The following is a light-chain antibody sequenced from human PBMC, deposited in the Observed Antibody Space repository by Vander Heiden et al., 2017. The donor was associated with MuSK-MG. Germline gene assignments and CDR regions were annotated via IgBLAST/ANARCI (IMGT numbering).Light chain of an antibody. CDR1: HIGANS. CDR3: QVCHTGSDHWV. V-gene: IGLV3-21*02. Sequence: SHVLTQPLSVSVAPGQTARITGGGNHIGANSVNWYQQRPGQAPVLGGYEHTGRPSVVPERFSGSNSGTRATLTIGGVEAGDEADYYCQVCHTGSDHWVFGLGTKLTVL. CDR2: EHT. J-gene: IGLJ3*02.